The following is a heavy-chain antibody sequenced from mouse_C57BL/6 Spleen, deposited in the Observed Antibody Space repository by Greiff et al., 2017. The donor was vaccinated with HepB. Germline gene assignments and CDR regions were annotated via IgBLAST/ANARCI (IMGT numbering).Heavy chain of an antibody. J-gene: IGHJ3*01. CDR1: GYTFTSYW. CDR3: ASSYYSKPTPYAC. CDR2: INPSNGGT. D-gene: IGHD2-5*01. Sequence: QVQLKQPGTELVKPGASVKLSCKASGYTFTSYWMHWVKQRPGQGLEWIGNINPSNGGTNYNEKFKSKATLTVAKSSSTAYMQLSSLTSEDSAVYYCASSYYSKPTPYACWGRTPLVTVAA. V-gene: IGHV1-53*01.